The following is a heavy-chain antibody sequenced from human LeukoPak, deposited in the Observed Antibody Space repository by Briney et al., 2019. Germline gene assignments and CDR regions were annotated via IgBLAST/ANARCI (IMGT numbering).Heavy chain of an antibody. CDR2: IFHSEGT. Sequence: SPSETLSLTCSVSGYSISSDYYWGWIRQPPGKGLEWLGSIFHSEGTYYNPFLRSRVTISLDTSKNQSFLRLSSVTAADTAVYYCATAPRDSYRSFDYWGQGTLVTVSS. CDR3: ATAPRDSYRSFDY. J-gene: IGHJ4*02. D-gene: IGHD5-18*01. V-gene: IGHV4-38-2*02. CDR1: GYSISSDYY.